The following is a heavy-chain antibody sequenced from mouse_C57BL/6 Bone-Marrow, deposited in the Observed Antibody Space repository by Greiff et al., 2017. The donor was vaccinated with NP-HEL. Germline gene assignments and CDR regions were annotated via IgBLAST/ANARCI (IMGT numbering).Heavy chain of an antibody. CDR2: ILPGSGST. J-gene: IGHJ2*01. V-gene: IGHV1-9*01. Sequence: VQLQQSGAELMKPGASVKLSCKATGYTFTGYWIEWVKQRPGHGLEWIGEILPGSGSTTYNEKFKGKATFTADTSSNTTYMQLSSLTTEDSAIYYCARRNYDYDEGFDYWGQGTTLTVSS. CDR3: ARRNYDYDEGFDY. D-gene: IGHD2-4*01. CDR1: GYTFTGYW.